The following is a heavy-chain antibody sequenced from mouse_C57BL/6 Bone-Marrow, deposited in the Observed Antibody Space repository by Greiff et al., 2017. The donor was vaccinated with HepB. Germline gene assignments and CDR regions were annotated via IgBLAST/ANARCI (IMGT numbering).Heavy chain of an antibody. D-gene: IGHD2-4*01. J-gene: IGHJ3*01. CDR3: ARPPYYDYDDGFAY. V-gene: IGHV5-12*01. CDR1: GFTFSDYY. CDR2: ISNGGGST. Sequence: EVKLVESGGGLVQPGGSLKLSCAASGFTFSDYYMYWVRQTPEKRLEWVAYISNGGGSTYYPDTVKGRFTISRDNAKNTLYLQMSRLKSEDTAMYYCARPPYYDYDDGFAYWGQGTLVTVSA.